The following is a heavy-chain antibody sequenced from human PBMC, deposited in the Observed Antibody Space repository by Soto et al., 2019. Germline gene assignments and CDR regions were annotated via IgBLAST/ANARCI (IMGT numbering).Heavy chain of an antibody. CDR2: IYYSGST. D-gene: IGHD2-15*01. CDR3: ARGEGSALTLRHRIYYFDY. Sequence: SETLSLTCTVSGGSISSYYWSWIRQPPGKGLEWIGYIYYSGSTNYNPSLKSRVTISVDTSKNQFSLKLSSVTAADTAVYYCARGEGSALTLRHRIYYFDYWGQGTLVTVSS. CDR1: GGSISSYY. V-gene: IGHV4-59*01. J-gene: IGHJ4*02.